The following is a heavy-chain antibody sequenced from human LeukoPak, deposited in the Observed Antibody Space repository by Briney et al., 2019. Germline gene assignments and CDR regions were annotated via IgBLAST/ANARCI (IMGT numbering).Heavy chain of an antibody. CDR1: GYTFTGYH. D-gene: IGHD7-27*01. CDR3: ARENANWGSDY. CDR2: INPNSGGT. Sequence: ASVKVSCKASGYTFTGYHMHWVRQAPGQGLEWMGWINPNSGGTNYAQKFQGRVTVTRDTSISTAYMELSRLRSDDTAVCYCARENANWGSDYWGQGTLVTVSS. J-gene: IGHJ4*02. V-gene: IGHV1-2*02.